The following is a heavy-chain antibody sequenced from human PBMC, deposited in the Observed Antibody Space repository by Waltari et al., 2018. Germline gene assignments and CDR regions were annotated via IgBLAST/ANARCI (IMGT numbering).Heavy chain of an antibody. CDR2: SFAGGTT. V-gene: IGHV3-53*01. CDR3: ARAGLGSPLEWQRLFDS. Sequence: EVQLVDSGGGLIHPGGSLSPSCAASGCSVRYNYRRWVRQAPGRGLEWVSVSFAGGTTYYSDAVKGRFTMSRDDSRNTLYLQMNSLAADDTAVYYCARAGLGSPLEWQRLFDSWGQGTLVTVSS. D-gene: IGHD3-3*01. CDR1: GCSVRYNY. J-gene: IGHJ4*02.